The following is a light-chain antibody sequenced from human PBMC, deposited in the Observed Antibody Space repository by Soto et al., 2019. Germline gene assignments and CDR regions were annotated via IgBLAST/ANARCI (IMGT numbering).Light chain of an antibody. J-gene: IGKJ1*01. CDR1: QSISSW. CDR3: QQSYDMPWT. V-gene: IGKV1-39*01. Sequence: DIQMTQSPSSLSASVGDRVTITCRASQSISSWLAWYQQKPGNAPKLLIYAAYNLQGGVPSRFSGSGSGTDFTLTISSLQPEDFAAYYCQQSYDMPWTFGQGTKVAIK. CDR2: AAY.